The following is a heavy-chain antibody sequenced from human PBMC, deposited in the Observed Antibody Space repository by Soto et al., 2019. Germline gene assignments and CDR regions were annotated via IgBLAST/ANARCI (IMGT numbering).Heavy chain of an antibody. Sequence: EVQLLESGGGLVQPGGSLRLSCAASGFTLSSYAMTWVRQAPGKGLEWVSVISDSDNATYYADSVKGRLTISRDNSKNTLYLQRNSLRAEDTAVYYCANGVSSGAWSASDSWGQGTLVTVSA. CDR3: ANGVSSGAWSASDS. CDR1: GFTLSSYA. J-gene: IGHJ4*02. CDR2: ISDSDNAT. D-gene: IGHD6-19*01. V-gene: IGHV3-23*01.